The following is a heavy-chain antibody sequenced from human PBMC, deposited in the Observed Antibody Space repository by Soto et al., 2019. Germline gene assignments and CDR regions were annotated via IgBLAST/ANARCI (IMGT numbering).Heavy chain of an antibody. D-gene: IGHD1-1*01. CDR3: AREGKDISTHGVWNAVDL. V-gene: IGHV4-31*03. J-gene: IGHJ3*01. CDR1: GASIRGVDYF. CDR2: IYASGSA. Sequence: QVQLQEAGPGLVKPSQTLSLTCTVSGASIRGVDYFWTWIRQRPGKGLEWLGNIYASGSAYTNPSLVSRAGLSVDSAQNQYALSLTSVTAADSAVYYCAREGKDISTHGVWNAVDLWGQGTEVSVFS.